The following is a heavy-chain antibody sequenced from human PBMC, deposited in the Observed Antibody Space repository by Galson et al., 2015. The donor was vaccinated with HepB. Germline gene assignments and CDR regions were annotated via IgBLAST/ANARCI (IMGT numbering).Heavy chain of an antibody. D-gene: IGHD2-2*01. CDR1: GGTFSTYA. Sequence: SVKVSCKASGGTFSTYAISWVRQAPGQGLEWMGGIIPMFGTANYAQKFQGRVTITADESTSTAYMELSSLRSEDTAVYYCARGGRGYCSTTSCSFWYFHLWGRGTLVTVSS. CDR3: ARGGRGYCSTTSCSFWYFHL. CDR2: IIPMFGTA. J-gene: IGHJ2*01. V-gene: IGHV1-69*13.